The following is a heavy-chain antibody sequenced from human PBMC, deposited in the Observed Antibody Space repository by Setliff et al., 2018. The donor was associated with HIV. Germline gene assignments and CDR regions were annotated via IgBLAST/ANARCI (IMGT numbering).Heavy chain of an antibody. Sequence: SETLSLTCTVSGGSISSYYWSWIRQPPGKGLEWIGYIYYSGSTNYNPSLKSRVTISVDTSKNQFSLKLSSVTAADTAVYYCARGGSGLLWFGELNNWFDPWGQGTLVTVSS. CDR3: ARGGSGLLWFGELNNWFDP. J-gene: IGHJ5*02. CDR2: IYYSGST. CDR1: GGSISSYY. V-gene: IGHV4-59*01. D-gene: IGHD3-10*01.